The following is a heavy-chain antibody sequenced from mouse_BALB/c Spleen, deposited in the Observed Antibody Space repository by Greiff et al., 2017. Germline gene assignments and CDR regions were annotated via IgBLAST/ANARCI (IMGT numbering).Heavy chain of an antibody. D-gene: IGHD3-1*01. J-gene: IGHJ4*01. Sequence: VKLQQSGAELVKPGASVKLSCKASGYTFTEYIIHWVKQRSGQGLEWIGWFYPGSGSIKYNEKFKDKATLTADKSSSTVYMELSRLTSEDSAVYFCARHEDKQGDVGYAMDYWGQGTSVTVSS. CDR2: FYPGSGSI. V-gene: IGHV1-62-2*01. CDR3: ARHEDKQGDVGYAMDY. CDR1: GYTFTEYI.